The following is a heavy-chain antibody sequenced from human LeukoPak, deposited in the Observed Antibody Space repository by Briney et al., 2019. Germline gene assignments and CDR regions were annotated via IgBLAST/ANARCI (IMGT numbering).Heavy chain of an antibody. J-gene: IGHJ4*02. D-gene: IGHD6-19*01. Sequence: ASVKVSCKASGGTFSSYAISWVRQAPGQGLEWMGRIIPILGIANYAQKFQGRVTITADKSTSTAYMELSSLRSEDTAVYYCARDLRKQVDGVAVAGPLDYWGQGTLVTVSS. CDR1: GGTFSSYA. V-gene: IGHV1-69*04. CDR2: IIPILGIA. CDR3: ARDLRKQVDGVAVAGPLDY.